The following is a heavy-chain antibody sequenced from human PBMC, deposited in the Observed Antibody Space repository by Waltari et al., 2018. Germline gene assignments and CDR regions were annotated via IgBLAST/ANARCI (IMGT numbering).Heavy chain of an antibody. CDR2: IWYDGSNK. V-gene: IGHV3-30*18. CDR1: GFTFSSYG. J-gene: IGHJ5*02. D-gene: IGHD3-22*01. Sequence: QVQLVESGGGVVQPGRSLRLSCAASGFTFSSYGMHWVRQAPGKGLEWVAVIWYDGSNKDYADSVKGRFTISRDNSKNTLYLQMNSLRAEDTAMYYCAKGAQWLSFRNNWFDPWGQGTLVTVSS. CDR3: AKGAQWLSFRNNWFDP.